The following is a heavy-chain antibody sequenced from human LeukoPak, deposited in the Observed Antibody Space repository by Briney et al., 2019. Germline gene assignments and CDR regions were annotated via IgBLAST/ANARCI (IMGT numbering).Heavy chain of an antibody. CDR3: AKDAGLFGELFYFDY. CDR1: GFTFSSYA. D-gene: IGHD3-10*02. J-gene: IGHJ4*02. V-gene: IGHV3-23*01. CDR2: ISGSGGST. Sequence: PGGPLRLSCAASGFTFSSYAMSWVRQAPGKGLEWVSAISGSGGSTYYADSVKGRFTISRDNSKNTLYLQMNSLRAEDTAVYYCAKDAGLFGELFYFDYWGQGTLVTVSS.